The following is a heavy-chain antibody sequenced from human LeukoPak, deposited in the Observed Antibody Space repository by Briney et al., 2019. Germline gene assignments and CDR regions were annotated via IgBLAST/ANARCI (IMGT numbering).Heavy chain of an antibody. D-gene: IGHD5-18*01. Sequence: SETLSLTCTVSGGSISSYYWSWIRQPPGKGLEWIGYIYYSGSTNYNPSLKSRVTISVDTSKNQFSLKLSSVTAADPAVYYCARGGVDTAMVPPFDYWGQGTLVTVSS. CDR2: IYYSGST. CDR3: ARGGVDTAMVPPFDY. CDR1: GGSISSYY. V-gene: IGHV4-59*01. J-gene: IGHJ4*02.